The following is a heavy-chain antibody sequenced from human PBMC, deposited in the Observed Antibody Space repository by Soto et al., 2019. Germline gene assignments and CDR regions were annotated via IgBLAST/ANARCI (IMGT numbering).Heavy chain of an antibody. CDR2: VNPSGGST. CDR3: ARGGGYSSGWYQFDY. CDR1: GYTFSSYY. Sequence: ASVKVSCKASGYTFSSYYIHWVRQAPGQGLEWMGMVNPSGGSTSYAQKFQGRVTMTRDTSTSTVYMELSSLRSEDTAVYYCARGGGYSSGWYQFDYWGQGTLVTVSS. V-gene: IGHV1-46*01. J-gene: IGHJ4*02. D-gene: IGHD6-19*01.